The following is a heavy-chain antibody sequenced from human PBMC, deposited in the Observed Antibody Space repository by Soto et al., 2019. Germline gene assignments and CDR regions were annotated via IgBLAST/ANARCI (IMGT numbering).Heavy chain of an antibody. CDR1: GFTFSHFG. Sequence: GGSLRLSCAASGFTFSHFGMHWVRQAPGKGLEWVAILSFDGSTKYYADSVKGRFTISRDNSKNTLYLQMNSLRPEDTAVYYCAKNAQIAATSLDYWGQGTLVTVSS. CDR2: LSFDGSTK. D-gene: IGHD6-13*01. CDR3: AKNAQIAATSLDY. V-gene: IGHV3-30*18. J-gene: IGHJ4*02.